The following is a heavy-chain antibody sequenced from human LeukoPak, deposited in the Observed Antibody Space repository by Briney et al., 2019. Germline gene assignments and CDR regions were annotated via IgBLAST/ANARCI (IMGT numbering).Heavy chain of an antibody. Sequence: GGSLRLSCSASGFSFSSFAMYWVRQVPGKGLEYVSSISSDGDSTKYADSMKGRFTISRDNSKNTLFLQMSSLRPDDSALYYCVKSGVAVCGIGHFDYWGQGTLVTVSS. J-gene: IGHJ4*02. V-gene: IGHV3-64D*09. CDR2: ISSDGDST. CDR1: GFSFSSFA. D-gene: IGHD2-8*01. CDR3: VKSGVAVCGIGHFDY.